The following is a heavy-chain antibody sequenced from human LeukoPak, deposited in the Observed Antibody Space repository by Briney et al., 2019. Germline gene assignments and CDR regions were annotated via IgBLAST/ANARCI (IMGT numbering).Heavy chain of an antibody. V-gene: IGHV3-30*18. J-gene: IGHJ4*02. D-gene: IGHD6-19*01. CDR1: GFTFSNYG. CDR2: ISYDGSNK. CDR3: AKRYSNGWYYFDY. Sequence: PGRSLRLSCAASGFTFSNYGMHWVRQAPGKGLEWVAVISYDGSNKYYADSVKGRFTISRDNSKNTVYLQMNSLRAEDTAVYYCAKRYSNGWYYFDYWGQGTLVTVSS.